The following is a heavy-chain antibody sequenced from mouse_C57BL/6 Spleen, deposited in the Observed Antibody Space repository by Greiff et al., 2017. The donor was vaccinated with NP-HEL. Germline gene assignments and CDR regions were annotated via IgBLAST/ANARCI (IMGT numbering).Heavy chain of an antibody. CDR3: ARSDYYGLYYFDY. D-gene: IGHD1-1*01. V-gene: IGHV1-42*01. J-gene: IGHJ2*01. CDR2: INPSTGGT. CDR1: GYSFTGYY. Sequence: VQLKQSGPELVKPGASVKISCKASGYSFTGYYMNWVKQSPEKSLEWIGEINPSTGGTTYNQKFKAKATLTVDKSSSTAYMQLKSLTSEDSAVYYCARSDYYGLYYFDYWGQGTTLTVSS.